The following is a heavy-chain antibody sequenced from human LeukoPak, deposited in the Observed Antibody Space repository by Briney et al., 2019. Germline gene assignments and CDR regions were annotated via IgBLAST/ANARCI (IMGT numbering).Heavy chain of an antibody. J-gene: IGHJ4*02. D-gene: IGHD4-17*01. V-gene: IGHV3-48*03. CDR1: GFTCSSYE. CDR2: ISSSGTTI. Sequence: SGGSLRLSGAASGFTCSSYEMNWVRQAPGKGLEWLSYISSSGTTIKYADSVKGRFTISRDNAKNSLYLQVNSLRAEDTAVYYCARIMITVTTSDYWGQGTLVTVSS. CDR3: ARIMITVTTSDY.